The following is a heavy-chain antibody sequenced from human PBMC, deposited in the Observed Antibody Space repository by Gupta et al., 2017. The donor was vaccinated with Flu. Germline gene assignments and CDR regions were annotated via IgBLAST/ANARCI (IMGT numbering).Heavy chain of an antibody. CDR3: ARGGFSGWMLDY. Sequence: QVQLQQWGAGLLKPSETLSLTCAVYGGSFSGYYWSWIRQPPGKGLEWIGEINHSGSTNYNPSLKSRVTISVDTSKNQFSLKLSSVTAADTAVYYCARGGFSGWMLDYWGQGTLVTVSS. CDR2: INHSGST. D-gene: IGHD5-12*01. J-gene: IGHJ4*02. CDR1: GGSFSGYY. V-gene: IGHV4-34*01.